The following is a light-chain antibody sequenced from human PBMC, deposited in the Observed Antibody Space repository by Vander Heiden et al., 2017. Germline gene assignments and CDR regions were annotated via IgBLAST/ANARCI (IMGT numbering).Light chain of an antibody. CDR1: QSISSY. CDR3: QQSYSTPCT. V-gene: IGKV1-39*01. CDR2: AAS. J-gene: IGKJ3*01. Sequence: DIHMTHSPSSLSASVGDRVTITCRASQSISSYLNWYQQKPGKAPKLLIYAASSLQSGVPSRFSGSGSGTDFTLTISSLQPEDFATYYCQQSYSTPCTFGPGTKVDIK.